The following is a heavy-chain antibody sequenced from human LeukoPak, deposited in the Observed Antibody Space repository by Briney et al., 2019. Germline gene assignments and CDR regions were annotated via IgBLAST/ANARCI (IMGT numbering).Heavy chain of an antibody. J-gene: IGHJ6*02. CDR2: IDAGGGDT. CDR3: GKPAKYWLVRGNGVDV. CDR1: GFSFSTCA. Sequence: PGGSLRLSCAASGFSFSTCAMTWVRQAPGKGLEWVASIDAGGGDTYHSDSVKGRFTISRDNSMNTLYLQMNSLRADDTAVYYCGKPAKYWLVRGNGVDVWGQGTTVTVSS. D-gene: IGHD6-19*01. V-gene: IGHV3-23*01.